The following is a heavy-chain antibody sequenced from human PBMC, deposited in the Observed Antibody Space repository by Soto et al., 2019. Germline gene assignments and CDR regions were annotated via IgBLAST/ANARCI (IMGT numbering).Heavy chain of an antibody. V-gene: IGHV3-7*03. D-gene: IGHD6-19*01. J-gene: IGHJ4*02. CDR1: GFTFSSYW. CDR3: ASGGGYSSGWPSDFDY. Sequence: EVQLVESGGGLVQPGGSLRLSCAASGFTFSSYWMSWVRQAPGKGLEWVANIKQDGSEKYYVDSVKGRFTISRDNAKNSLYLQMNRLRAEDTAVYYCASGGGYSSGWPSDFDYWGQGTLVTVSS. CDR2: IKQDGSEK.